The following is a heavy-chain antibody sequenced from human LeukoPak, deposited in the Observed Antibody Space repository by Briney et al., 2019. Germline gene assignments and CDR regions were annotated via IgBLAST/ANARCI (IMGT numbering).Heavy chain of an antibody. CDR1: GFTFNYYW. CDR2: INQDGSEK. D-gene: IGHD4-11*01. J-gene: IGHJ4*02. CDR3: ASTVAGATSIIDY. V-gene: IGHV3-7*05. Sequence: PGGSLRLYCAASGFTFNYYWMSWVRQAPGKGLEWVANINQDGSEKYYVDSVKGRFTISRDNAKNSLYLQMNSLRAEDTAVYYCASTVAGATSIIDYWGQGTLVTVSS.